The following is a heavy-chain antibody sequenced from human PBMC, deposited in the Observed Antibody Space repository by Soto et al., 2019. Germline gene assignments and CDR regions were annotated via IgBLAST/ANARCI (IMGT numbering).Heavy chain of an antibody. D-gene: IGHD2-8*01. J-gene: IGHJ6*03. V-gene: IGHV3-7*01. CDR3: ASRGYAYYYYYMDV. CDR2: IKQDGSEK. Sequence: EVQLVESGGGLVQPGGSLRLSCAASGFTFSSYWMSWVRQAPGEGLEWVANIKQDGSEKYYVDSVKGRFTISRDNAKNSLYLQMNSLRAEDTAVYYCASRGYAYYYYYMDVWGKGTTVTVSS. CDR1: GFTFSSYW.